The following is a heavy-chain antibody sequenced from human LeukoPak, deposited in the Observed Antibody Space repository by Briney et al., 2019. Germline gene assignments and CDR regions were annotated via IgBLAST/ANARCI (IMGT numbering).Heavy chain of an antibody. CDR3: ARELHYGGNSS. V-gene: IGHV3-48*03. CDR1: GFTFSSYE. CDR2: ISSSGSTI. Sequence: PGGSLRLSCAASGFTFSSYEMNWVRQAPGKGLEWVSYISSSGSTIYYADSVKGRFTISRDNAKNSLHLQMNSLRAEDTAVYYCARELHYGGNSSRGQGTLVTVSS. D-gene: IGHD4-23*01. J-gene: IGHJ4*02.